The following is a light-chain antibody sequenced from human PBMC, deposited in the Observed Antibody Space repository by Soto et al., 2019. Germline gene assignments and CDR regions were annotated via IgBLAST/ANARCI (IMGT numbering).Light chain of an antibody. CDR1: QSVSNSY. Sequence: EIVLTQSPGTLSLSPGERATLSCRASQSVSNSYLAWYQQKPGQAPRLLIYHSSSRATGIPHRFSGSGSGTDFTLNISRLEPEDFAVYYCQQYGSSPVTFGQATKLEIK. V-gene: IGKV3-20*01. J-gene: IGKJ2*01. CDR3: QQYGSSPVT. CDR2: HSS.